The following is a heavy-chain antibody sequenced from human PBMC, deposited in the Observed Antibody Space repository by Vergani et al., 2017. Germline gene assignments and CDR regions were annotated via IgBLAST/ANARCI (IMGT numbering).Heavy chain of an antibody. Sequence: QLQLQESDPGLVKPSETLSLTCTVSGGSLTSGSFYWSWIRQPAGKGLEWIGRIHSSGTTNYNPSLKSRVTLSVDTSKNQLSLRMTSVTAADTAVYYCARDSWTSELRGVYWFDTWGQGTLVSVSS. V-gene: IGHV4-61*02. J-gene: IGHJ5*02. D-gene: IGHD3-10*01. CDR1: GGSLTSGSFY. CDR3: ARDSWTSELRGVYWFDT. CDR2: IHSSGTT.